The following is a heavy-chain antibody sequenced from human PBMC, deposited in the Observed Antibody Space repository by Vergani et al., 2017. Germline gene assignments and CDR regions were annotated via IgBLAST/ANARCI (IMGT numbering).Heavy chain of an antibody. J-gene: IGHJ4*02. D-gene: IGHD1-1*01. CDR2: IYHADSDT. CDR3: ARHTTYTDS. V-gene: IGHV5-51*01. CDR1: EYSFGNYW. Sequence: EVELVQSGPEMRKPGAFLKISCKGSEYSFGNYWIGWVRQMPGKGLEWMGIIYHADSDTRYSPSFQGQVTISADTSISTAFLQWDSLKASDTALYYCARHTTYTDSWGQGTLVTVSS.